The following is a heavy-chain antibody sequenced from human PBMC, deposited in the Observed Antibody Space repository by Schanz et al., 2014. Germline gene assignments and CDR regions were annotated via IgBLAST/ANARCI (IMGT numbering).Heavy chain of an antibody. J-gene: IGHJ3*01. Sequence: EVQLLESGGGLVQPGGSLRLSCAGSGFTFSSYAMSWVRQTPGKGLEWVSVISGSGVTIYYADSVKGRFTISRDNGKKSLFLQKNSGRPEDTAVYCWARVKEIDLYYPRHDAFDVWGQGTVVTVSS. CDR1: GFTFSSYA. V-gene: IGHV3-23*01. CDR2: ISGSGVTI. D-gene: IGHD2-8*01. CDR3: ARVKEIDLYYPRHDAFDV.